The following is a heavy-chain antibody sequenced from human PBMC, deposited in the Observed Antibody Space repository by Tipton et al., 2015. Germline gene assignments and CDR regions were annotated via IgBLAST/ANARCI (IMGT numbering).Heavy chain of an antibody. CDR3: ARASIIQGYYHDSSRYYLFNS. CDR1: GGSFSDYY. D-gene: IGHD3-22*01. J-gene: IGHJ1*01. Sequence: TLSLTCTVSGGSFSDYYWSWIRQSPGEGLEWIGYIYYSGSTNCNPSLRSRVAMSMDTSKNQFSLKLSSVIAADTAVYYCARASIIQGYYHDSSRYYLFNSWGQGTLVTVSS. CDR2: IYYSGST. V-gene: IGHV4-59*01.